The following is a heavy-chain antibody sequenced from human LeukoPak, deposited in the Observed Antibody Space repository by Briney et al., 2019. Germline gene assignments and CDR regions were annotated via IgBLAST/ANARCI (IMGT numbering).Heavy chain of an antibody. V-gene: IGHV3-30*18. CDR3: AKDDRQAVVPAPGDY. CDR1: GFTFSSYG. CDR2: ISYDGSNK. D-gene: IGHD2-15*01. J-gene: IGHJ4*02. Sequence: GGSLRLSCAASGFTFSSYGIHWVRQAPGKGLEWVAVISYDGSNKYYTDSVRGRFTISRDNSKNTLYLQMNSLRAEDTAVYYCAKDDRQAVVPAPGDYWGQGTLVTVSS.